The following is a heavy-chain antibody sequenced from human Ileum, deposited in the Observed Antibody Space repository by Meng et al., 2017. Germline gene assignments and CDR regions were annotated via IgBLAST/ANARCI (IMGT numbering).Heavy chain of an antibody. CDR2: ISGSSDST. CDR3: ARDKGTTSCDT. D-gene: IGHD2/OR15-2a*01. Sequence: VALVGAGGGFVRPGWSLRLSCAASGFTFSNYAMGWVRQAPGKGLEWVSGISGSSDSTYYADSVKGRFTVSRDTSKNTLYLQMDSLRAEDTAVYYCARDKGTTSCDTWGQGTLVTVSS. CDR1: GFTFSNYA. V-gene: IGHV3-23*04. J-gene: IGHJ4*02.